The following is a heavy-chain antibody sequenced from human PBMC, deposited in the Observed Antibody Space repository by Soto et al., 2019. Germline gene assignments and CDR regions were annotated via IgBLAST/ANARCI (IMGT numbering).Heavy chain of an antibody. Sequence: SVKVSCKASGGTFSSYAISWVRQAPGQGLEWMGGIIPIFGTANYAQKFQGRVTITADESTSAAYMELSSLRSEDTAVYYCAKFLGVAGAGNYYYCGMDVWGQVNTVTVSS. CDR3: AKFLGVAGAGNYYYCGMDV. CDR2: IIPIFGTA. J-gene: IGHJ6*02. D-gene: IGHD6-13*01. V-gene: IGHV1-69*13. CDR1: GGTFSSYA.